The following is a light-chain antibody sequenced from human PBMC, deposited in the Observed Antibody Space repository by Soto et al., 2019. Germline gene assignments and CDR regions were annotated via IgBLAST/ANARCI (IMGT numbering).Light chain of an antibody. CDR2: GAS. J-gene: IGKJ1*01. Sequence: VVLTQSPATLSLSPGDTATLSCRASQSVRNYLAWFQQKPGQAPRLLIYGASTRATGIPARFSGSGSGTEFTLTISGLQSEDFAVYFCHQYNNWLWTFGQGTRVEIK. CDR1: QSVRNY. V-gene: IGKV3-15*01. CDR3: HQYNNWLWT.